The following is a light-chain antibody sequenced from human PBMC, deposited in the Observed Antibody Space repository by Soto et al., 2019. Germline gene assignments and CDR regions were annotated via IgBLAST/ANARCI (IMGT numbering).Light chain of an antibody. CDR1: SSDVGSYKL. CDR3: CSYAGISTFVV. Sequence: QSALTQPASVSGSPGQSITISCTGTSSDVGSYKLVSWYQQHPGKAPKLMIYEGSKRPSGVSNRFSGSKSGNTASLTISGLQAEDEADYYCCSYAGISTFVVFGGGTKVTVL. CDR2: EGS. J-gene: IGLJ2*01. V-gene: IGLV2-23*03.